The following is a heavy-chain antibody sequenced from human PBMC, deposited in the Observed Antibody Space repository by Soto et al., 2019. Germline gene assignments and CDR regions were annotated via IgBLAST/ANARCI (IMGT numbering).Heavy chain of an antibody. J-gene: IGHJ4*02. CDR3: ARESFSASPNFFDY. CDR1: GFAFSNYV. CDR2: ISLSGSTI. V-gene: IGHV3-48*03. D-gene: IGHD1-26*01. Sequence: GGSLRLSCAASGFAFSNYVMNWVRQAPGKGLEWVSYISLSGSTIYYADSVKGRFTISRDDAKDSLYLEMDSLRADGTAVYYCARESFSASPNFFDYWGQGTLVTVSS.